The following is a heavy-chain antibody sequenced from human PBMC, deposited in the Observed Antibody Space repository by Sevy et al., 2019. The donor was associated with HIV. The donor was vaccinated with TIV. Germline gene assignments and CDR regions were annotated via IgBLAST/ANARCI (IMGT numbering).Heavy chain of an antibody. Sequence: GGSLRLSCAASGFTFSSFGMHWVRQAPGKGLEWVSFISYDGSSKKYVDSVKGRLTVSRDKSKNTLYLQMNSLRAEDTAVYYCAKDLDYFDSSAGPSSLIYNYYYGLEDWGPGTTVTVSS. CDR2: ISYDGSSK. V-gene: IGHV3-30*18. CDR3: AKDLDYFDSSAGPSSLIYNYYYGLED. J-gene: IGHJ6*02. D-gene: IGHD3-22*01. CDR1: GFTFSSFG.